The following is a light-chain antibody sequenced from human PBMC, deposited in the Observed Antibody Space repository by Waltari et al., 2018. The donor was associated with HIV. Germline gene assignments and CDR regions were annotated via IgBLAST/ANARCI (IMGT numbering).Light chain of an antibody. V-gene: IGKV1-8*01. J-gene: IGKJ1*01. CDR2: GAS. CDR3: QQYYSYPPT. Sequence: DRVTITCRASQGISSYLAWYQQRPGRAPKLLIYGASSLQSGVPSRISGSGSGTDFTLTISCLQSEDFATYYCQQYYSYPPTFGQGTKVEIK. CDR1: QGISSY.